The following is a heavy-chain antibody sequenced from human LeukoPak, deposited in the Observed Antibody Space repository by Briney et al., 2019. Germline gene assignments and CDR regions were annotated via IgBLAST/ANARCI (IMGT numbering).Heavy chain of an antibody. CDR3: AKDTSRYSGYDWGYFDY. J-gene: IGHJ4*02. Sequence: GRSLRLSCAASGFTFDDYAMHWVRQAPGKGLEWVSGISWNSGSIGYADSVKGRFTISRDNAKNSLYLQMNSLRAEDTALYYCAKDTSRYSGYDWGYFDYWGQGTLVTVSS. CDR1: GFTFDDYA. CDR2: ISWNSGSI. D-gene: IGHD5-12*01. V-gene: IGHV3-9*01.